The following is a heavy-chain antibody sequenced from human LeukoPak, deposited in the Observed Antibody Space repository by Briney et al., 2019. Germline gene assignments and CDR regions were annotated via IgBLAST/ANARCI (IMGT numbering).Heavy chain of an antibody. CDR2: LYGGGGT. Sequence: GGSLRLSCAASGFIVSSNYMSWVRQAPGKGLECVSVLYGGGGTYYTDSVKGRFTISRDKSKNTLYLQMNSLRAEDTAVYYCASGIAVAGTYYYYYMDVWGKGTTVTVSS. J-gene: IGHJ6*03. CDR1: GFIVSSNY. V-gene: IGHV3-53*01. D-gene: IGHD6-19*01. CDR3: ASGIAVAGTYYYYYMDV.